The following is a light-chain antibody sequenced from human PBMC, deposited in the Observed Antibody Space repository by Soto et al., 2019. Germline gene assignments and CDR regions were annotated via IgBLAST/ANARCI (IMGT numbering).Light chain of an antibody. CDR3: SSFTCTNTNV. CDR1: SSDVGFSNF. V-gene: IGLV2-14*03. CDR2: DVI. Sequence: QSVLTQPASVSGSPGQSITISCTGTSSDVGFSNFISWYQQHPGKAPKLLISDVIDRPSGVSDRFSGSKSGNTASLTISGLQAEDEADYYCSSFTCTNTNVFGTGTKVTV. J-gene: IGLJ1*01.